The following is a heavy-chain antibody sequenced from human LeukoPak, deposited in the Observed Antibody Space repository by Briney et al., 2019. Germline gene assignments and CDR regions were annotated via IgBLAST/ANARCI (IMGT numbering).Heavy chain of an antibody. CDR1: GFTFSSYA. D-gene: IGHD3-10*01. Sequence: PGGSLRLSCAASGFTFSSYAMHWVRQAPGKGLEWVAVISYDGSNKYYADSVKGRFTISRDNSKNTLYLQMNSLRAEDTAVYYCAKDYYGSGSYFDYWGQGTLVTVSS. V-gene: IGHV3-30*18. CDR2: ISYDGSNK. J-gene: IGHJ4*02. CDR3: AKDYYGSGSYFDY.